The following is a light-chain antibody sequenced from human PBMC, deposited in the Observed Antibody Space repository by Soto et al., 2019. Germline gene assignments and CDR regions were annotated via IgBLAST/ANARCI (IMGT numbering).Light chain of an antibody. J-gene: IGKJ1*01. CDR3: QQYNSYSGT. CDR1: QSISSW. V-gene: IGKV1-5*01. CDR2: DAS. Sequence: QLTQSASSLSASVGDRVTITCRASQSISSWLAWYQQKPGKAPKLLIYDASSLESGVPSRFSGSGSGTEFTLTISSLQPDDFATYYCQQYNSYSGTFGQGTKVAIK.